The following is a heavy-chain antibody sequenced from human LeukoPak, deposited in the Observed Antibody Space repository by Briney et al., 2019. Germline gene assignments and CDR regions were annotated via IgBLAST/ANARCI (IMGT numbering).Heavy chain of an antibody. J-gene: IGHJ3*02. CDR3: AKDQGELRAFDI. D-gene: IGHD1-26*01. CDR2: IIPIFGTA. Sequence: ASVKVSCKASGGTFSSYAISWVRQAPGQRLEWMGGIIPIFGTANYAQKFQGRVTITADESTSTAYMELSSLRSEDTAVYYCAKDQGELRAFDIWGQGTMVTVSS. CDR1: GGTFSSYA. V-gene: IGHV1-69*13.